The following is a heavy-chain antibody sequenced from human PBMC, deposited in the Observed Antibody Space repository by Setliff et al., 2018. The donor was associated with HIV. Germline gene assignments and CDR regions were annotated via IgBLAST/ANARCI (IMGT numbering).Heavy chain of an antibody. D-gene: IGHD3-22*01. CDR3: ARGDYYDSSGYEGLDS. J-gene: IGHJ4*02. CDR1: GGSFSGYY. CDR2: ASYSGNT. Sequence: SETLSLTCAVYGGSFSGYYWSWIRQSPGKGLEWIGEASYSGNTNYNPSLKSRLNISVDKSKNQFSLKVSSVTAADTAVYYCARGDYYDSSGYEGLDSWGQGTLVTVSS. V-gene: IGHV4-34*01.